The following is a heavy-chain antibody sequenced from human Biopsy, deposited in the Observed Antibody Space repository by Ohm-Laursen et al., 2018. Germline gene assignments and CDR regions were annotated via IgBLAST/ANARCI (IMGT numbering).Heavy chain of an antibody. V-gene: IGHV3-7*01. J-gene: IGHJ5*01. CDR3: AREQPALSGGGSWFDS. D-gene: IGHD6-19*01. CDR2: IRQDGKEK. CDR1: GFSSKTYW. Sequence: GSLRLSCAASGFSSKTYWMNWVRQAPGKGLEWVANIRQDGKEKFYVDSVKGRFTISRDNAKNSLYLQMNSLRADDSAVYFCAREQPALSGGGSWFDSWGQGTLVIVSS.